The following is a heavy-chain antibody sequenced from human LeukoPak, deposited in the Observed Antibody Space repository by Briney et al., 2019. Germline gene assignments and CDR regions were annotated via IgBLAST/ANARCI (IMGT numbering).Heavy chain of an antibody. V-gene: IGHV1-69*05. Sequence: ASVKVSCKASGGTFSSYAISWVRQAPGQGLEWMGGIIPIFGTANYAQKFQGRVTITTDESTSTAYMELSSLRSEDTAVYYCASPYPMGLPQDQLAAFDYWGQGTLVTVSS. CDR2: IIPIFGTA. D-gene: IGHD2-15*01. J-gene: IGHJ4*02. CDR3: ASPYPMGLPQDQLAAFDY. CDR1: GGTFSSYA.